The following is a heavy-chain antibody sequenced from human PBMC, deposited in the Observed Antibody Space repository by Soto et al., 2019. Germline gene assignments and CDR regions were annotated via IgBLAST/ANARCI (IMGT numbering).Heavy chain of an antibody. CDR2: INNDGSST. V-gene: IGHV3-74*01. D-gene: IGHD6-13*01. CDR3: ASDESSTWSHHIYYGMDV. J-gene: IGHJ6*02. CDR1: GFSLSSYW. Sequence: PGGSLRLSCAASGFSLSSYWMHWVRQAPGKGLVWVSRINNDGSSTSYADSVKGRFTISRDNAKDTLYLQMNSLRVEDTAVYYCASDESSTWSHHIYYGMDVWGQGTTVTVSS.